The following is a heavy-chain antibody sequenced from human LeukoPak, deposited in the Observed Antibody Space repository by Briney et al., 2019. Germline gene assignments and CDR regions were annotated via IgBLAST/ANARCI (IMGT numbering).Heavy chain of an antibody. D-gene: IGHD4-17*01. CDR3: TRVPISTTARGYFDY. Sequence: SETLSLTCTVSGGSVSSGSYYWSWIRQPPGKGLEWIGYIYYSGSTTYNPSLKSRVTISVDMSKNKFSLKLSSVTAADTAVYYCTRVPISTTARGYFDYWGQGTLVTVSS. CDR1: GGSVSSGSYY. J-gene: IGHJ4*02. CDR2: IYYSGST. V-gene: IGHV4-61*01.